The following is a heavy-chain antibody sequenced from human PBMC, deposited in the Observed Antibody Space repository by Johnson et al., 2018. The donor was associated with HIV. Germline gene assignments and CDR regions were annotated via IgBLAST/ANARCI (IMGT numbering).Heavy chain of an antibody. D-gene: IGHD1-14*01. V-gene: IGHV3-48*04. CDR3: ATRDPTHRPGVFDI. Sequence: VQLVESGGGVVQPGRSLRLSCAASGFTFSSYAMHWVRQAPGKGLEWVSYISSSGSTIYYADSVKGRFTISRDNAKNSLYLQMNSLIAEDMAVYYCATRDPTHRPGVFDIWGQGTMVTVSS. J-gene: IGHJ3*02. CDR2: ISSSGSTI. CDR1: GFTFSSYA.